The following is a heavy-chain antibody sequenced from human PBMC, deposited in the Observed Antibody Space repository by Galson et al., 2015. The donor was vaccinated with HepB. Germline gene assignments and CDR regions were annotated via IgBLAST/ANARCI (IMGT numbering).Heavy chain of an antibody. CDR2: IKQDGSEK. Sequence: SLRLSCAASGFTFSSYWMSWVRQAPGKGLEWVANIKQDGSEKYYVYSVKGRFTISRDNAKNSLYLQMNSLRAEDTAVYYCARGLFQIFGVVTHFDCWGQGTLVTVSS. J-gene: IGHJ4*02. D-gene: IGHD3-3*01. CDR3: ARGLFQIFGVVTHFDC. CDR1: GFTFSSYW. V-gene: IGHV3-7*03.